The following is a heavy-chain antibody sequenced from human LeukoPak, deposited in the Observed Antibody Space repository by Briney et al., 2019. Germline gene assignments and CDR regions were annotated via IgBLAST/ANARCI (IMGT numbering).Heavy chain of an antibody. J-gene: IGHJ4*02. CDR2: INQDGSVK. CDR1: GFAFSSYW. CDR3: TRDFVF. D-gene: IGHD3-3*01. Sequence: GGSLRLSCAASGFAFSSYWMDWVRQAPGKGLEWVGNINQDGSVKHYVDSARGRFTISRDSARNSVYLQMNALRVEDTAVYYCTRDFVFWGQGTLVTVSS. V-gene: IGHV3-7*01.